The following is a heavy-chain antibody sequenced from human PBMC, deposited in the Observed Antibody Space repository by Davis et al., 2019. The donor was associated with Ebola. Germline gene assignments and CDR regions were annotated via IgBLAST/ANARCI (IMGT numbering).Heavy chain of an antibody. Sequence: GSLRLSCTVSGGSISSSSYYWGWIRQPPGKGLEWIGSIYYSGITYCKPSLKSRVNISVDTSKNQFSLKLNSVTAADTAVYYCARHGYDFWPEDYWGQGTLVTVSS. CDR3: ARHGYDFWPEDY. D-gene: IGHD3/OR15-3a*01. J-gene: IGHJ4*02. V-gene: IGHV4-39*01. CDR2: IYYSGIT. CDR1: GGSISSSSYY.